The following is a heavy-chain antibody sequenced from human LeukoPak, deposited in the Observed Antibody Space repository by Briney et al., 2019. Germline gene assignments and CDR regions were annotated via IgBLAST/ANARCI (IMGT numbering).Heavy chain of an antibody. CDR1: GFTFTKYA. CDR2: ISFDDTNK. Sequence: GGSLRLSCVASGFTFTKYAMDWVRQAPGKGLEWVASISFDDTNKAYSDSVKGRFTVSRDKANNTLFLQMDSLRAEDTAVYYCAMASTIFGVVSPYDYWGQGTLVTVSS. CDR3: AMASTIFGVVSPYDY. J-gene: IGHJ4*02. D-gene: IGHD3-3*01. V-gene: IGHV3-30-3*01.